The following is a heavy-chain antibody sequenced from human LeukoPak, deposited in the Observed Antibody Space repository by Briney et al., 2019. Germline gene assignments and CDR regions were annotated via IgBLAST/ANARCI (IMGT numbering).Heavy chain of an antibody. J-gene: IGHJ4*02. V-gene: IGHV3-7*01. CDR3: ARGYYDSSGSPFDY. CDR2: IKQDGSEK. Sequence: GGSLRLSCAASGFTFSSHWMSWVRQAPGKGLEWVANIKQDGSEKYYVDSVKGRFTISRDSAKNSLFLQMNSLRAEDTAVYYCARGYYDSSGSPFDYWGQGTLVTVSS. CDR1: GFTFSSHW. D-gene: IGHD3-22*01.